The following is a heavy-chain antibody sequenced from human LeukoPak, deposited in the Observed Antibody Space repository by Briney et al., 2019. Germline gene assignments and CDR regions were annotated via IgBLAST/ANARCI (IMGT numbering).Heavy chain of an antibody. Sequence: GGSLRLSCAASGFAFSSFAMSWVRQAPGKGLEWVSAISGSGGSTYYADSVKGRFTISRDNSKNTLYLQMNSLRAEDTAVYYCARDLTVVAATWSAFDIWGQGTMVTVSS. CDR1: GFAFSSFA. D-gene: IGHD2-15*01. CDR3: ARDLTVVAATWSAFDI. J-gene: IGHJ3*02. V-gene: IGHV3-23*01. CDR2: ISGSGGST.